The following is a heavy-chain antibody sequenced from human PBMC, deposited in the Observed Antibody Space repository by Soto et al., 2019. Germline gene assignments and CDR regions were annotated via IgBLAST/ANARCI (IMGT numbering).Heavy chain of an antibody. J-gene: IGHJ4*02. CDR3: TTGLSNGYYNFDY. CDR1: GFTFSNAW. Sequence: PGGSLRLSCAASGFTFSNAWMSWVRQAPGKGLEWVGRIKGEADGGTTDYAAPVKGRITISRDHSKDTLCLQMNSLKTEDTAVYYCTTGLSNGYYNFDYWGQGT. CDR2: IKGEADGGTT. V-gene: IGHV3-15*01. D-gene: IGHD3-22*01.